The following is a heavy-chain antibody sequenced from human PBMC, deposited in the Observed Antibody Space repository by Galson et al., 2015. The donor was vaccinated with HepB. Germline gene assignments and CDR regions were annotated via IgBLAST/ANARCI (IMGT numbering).Heavy chain of an antibody. V-gene: IGHV5-51*01. CDR1: GYTFATYW. J-gene: IGHJ6*02. CDR2: IYPGDSDT. Sequence: QSGAEVKKPGESLKISCKGSGYTFATYWIGWVRQMPGKGLEWMGIIYPGDSDTRYSPSFQGQVTISADKSISTAYLQWSSLKASDTAMYYCARHVSVTMVRGVIIIYSMDVWCQGTTVTVSS. CDR3: ARHVSVTMVRGVIIIYSMDV. D-gene: IGHD3-10*01.